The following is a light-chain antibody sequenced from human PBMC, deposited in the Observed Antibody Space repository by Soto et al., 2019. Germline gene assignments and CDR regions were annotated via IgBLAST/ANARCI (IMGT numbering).Light chain of an antibody. CDR3: QQYYSTPIP. J-gene: IGKJ5*01. CDR1: ESFLYSSNNKNY. CDR2: WAS. V-gene: IGKV4-1*01. Sequence: DIVMTQSHKSQAVSLGERATINCKSSESFLYSSNNKNYLAWYQQKPGQPPKLLIYWASTRESGVPDRFSGSGSGTDFTLTISSLQAEDVAVYYCQQYYSTPIPSGQGTRPEIK.